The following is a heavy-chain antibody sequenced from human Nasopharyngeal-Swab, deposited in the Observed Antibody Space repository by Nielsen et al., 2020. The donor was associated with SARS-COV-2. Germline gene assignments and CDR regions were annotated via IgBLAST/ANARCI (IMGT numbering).Heavy chain of an antibody. CDR2: ITSSSSTR. CDR1: GFTFSSYS. J-gene: IGHJ4*02. V-gene: IGHV3-48*02. Sequence: GESLKISCAASGFTFSSYSMNWVLQAPGKGLKWVSYITSSSSTRYYADSVKGRFTVSRDNAKNSLYLQMSSLRDEDTAVYYCVREFEATGATYLDYWGLGTLVTVSS. D-gene: IGHD1-26*01. CDR3: VREFEATGATYLDY.